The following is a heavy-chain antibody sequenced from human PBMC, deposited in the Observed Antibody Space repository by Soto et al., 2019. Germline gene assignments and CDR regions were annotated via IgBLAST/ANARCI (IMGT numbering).Heavy chain of an antibody. V-gene: IGHV3-30*18. CDR1: GFTFSNYA. Sequence: GSLRLSFAASGFTFSNYAMNWVRQSPVKGLEWVAAISNDGSSEYYADSVLGRFTISRDNPKNTLYLQMNSVKSEDTAVYSCAKHERGSYFAYWGQGTLLTVSS. CDR3: AKHERGSYFAY. CDR2: ISNDGSSE. D-gene: IGHD3-16*01. J-gene: IGHJ4*02.